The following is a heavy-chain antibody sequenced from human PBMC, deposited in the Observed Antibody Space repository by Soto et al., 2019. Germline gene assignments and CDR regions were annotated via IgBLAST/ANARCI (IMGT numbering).Heavy chain of an antibody. CDR1: GFTFSSYA. V-gene: IGHV3-23*01. CDR2: ISGRGGST. CDR3: AKDLIAYSRYFDY. J-gene: IGHJ4*02. Sequence: GGSLRLSCAASGFTFSSYAMGGVRQAPGNGLEGGSAISGRGGSTYYADSVKGRVTIARDKAKNTLYLQMNSLRAEDTAVYYCAKDLIAYSRYFDYWGQGTLVTVSS. D-gene: IGHD6-13*01.